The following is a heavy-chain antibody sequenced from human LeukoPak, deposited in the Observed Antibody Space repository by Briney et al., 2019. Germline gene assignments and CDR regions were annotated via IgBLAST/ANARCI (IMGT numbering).Heavy chain of an antibody. CDR3: AKTTRPLGALDH. Sequence: GGSLRLSCAASGFTFDDYAMHWVRQAPGKGLEWVSGISWNSGSIGYADSVKGRFTISRDNSKNTLYLQMNSLTDEDTAIYYCAKTTRPLGALDHWGQGTLVTVSS. V-gene: IGHV3-9*01. CDR1: GFTFDDYA. D-gene: IGHD1-26*01. CDR2: ISWNSGSI. J-gene: IGHJ4*02.